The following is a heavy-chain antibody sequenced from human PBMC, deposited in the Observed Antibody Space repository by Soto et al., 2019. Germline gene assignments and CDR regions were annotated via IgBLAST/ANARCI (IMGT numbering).Heavy chain of an antibody. CDR3: ARFQWPENGMDV. J-gene: IGHJ6*02. D-gene: IGHD6-19*01. CDR1: GFSLSTSGMC. CDR2: IDWDDDK. V-gene: IGHV2-70*01. Sequence: PPLVHPPQTLTLTCTFSGFSLSTSGMCVSWIRQPPGKALEWLALIDWDDDKYYSTSLKTRLTISKDTSKNQVVLTMTNMDPVDTATYYCARFQWPENGMDVWGQGTTVTVSS.